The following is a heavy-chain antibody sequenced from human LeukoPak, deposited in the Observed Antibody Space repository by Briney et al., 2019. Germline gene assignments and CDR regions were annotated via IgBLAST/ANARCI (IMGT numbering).Heavy chain of an antibody. V-gene: IGHV3-21*01. J-gene: IGHJ6*03. CDR2: ISSSSSYI. CDR1: GFTFSSYS. Sequence: GGSLRLSCAASGFTFSSYSMNWVRQAPGKGLEWVSSISSSSSYIYYADSVKGRFTISRDNAKNSLYLQMNSLTAEDTAVYYCARGLGGHWSSTSCYYYYYMDVWGKGTTVTVSS. CDR3: ARGLGGHWSSTSCYYYYYMDV. D-gene: IGHD2-2*01.